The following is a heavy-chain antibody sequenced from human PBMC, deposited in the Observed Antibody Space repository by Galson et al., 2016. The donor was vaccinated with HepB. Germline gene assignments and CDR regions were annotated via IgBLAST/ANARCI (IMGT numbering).Heavy chain of an antibody. CDR3: AHSVQDYIGGSYAPTYYFDY. Sequence: PALVKPTQTLTLTCTFSGFSLRTSGVGVGWIRQPPGKALEWLALIYRNDDQRYSPSLRTRLTITKDTSRNQVVLKMTNMDPVDTATYYCAHSVQDYIGGSYAPTYYFDYWGQGTLVTVSA. D-gene: IGHD3-16*01. CDR1: GFSLRTSGVG. J-gene: IGHJ4*02. V-gene: IGHV2-5*01. CDR2: IYRNDDQ.